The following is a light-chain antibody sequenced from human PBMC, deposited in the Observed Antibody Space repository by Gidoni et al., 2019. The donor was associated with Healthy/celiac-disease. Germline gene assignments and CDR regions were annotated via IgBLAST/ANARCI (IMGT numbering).Light chain of an antibody. CDR3: QSYDSSLSAVV. CDR2: GNS. V-gene: IGLV1-40*01. CDR1: SSNIGAGYE. J-gene: IGLJ2*01. Sequence: QSVLTQPPSVSGAPGQRVTIACTGSSSNIGAGYEVHWYQQLPGTAPKLLIYGNSKRPSGVPDRFSGSKSGTSAALAITGLQAEDEADYYCQSYDSSLSAVVFGGGTKLTVL.